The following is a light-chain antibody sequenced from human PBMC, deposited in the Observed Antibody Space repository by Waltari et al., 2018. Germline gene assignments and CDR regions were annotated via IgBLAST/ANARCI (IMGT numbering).Light chain of an antibody. V-gene: IGKV1-39*01. J-gene: IGKJ2*01. Sequence: DIQMTQSPSSLSASVGDRVTITCRASQSISSYLNWYQQKPGKAPKLLIYAASSLQSGVPARLSGSGSGTEFTLTISSLQSEDFAVYYCQQHNNWPYTFGQGTTVEI. CDR2: AAS. CDR1: QSISSY. CDR3: QQHNNWPYT.